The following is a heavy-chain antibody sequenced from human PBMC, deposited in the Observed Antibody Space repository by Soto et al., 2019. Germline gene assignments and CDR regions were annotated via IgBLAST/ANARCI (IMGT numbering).Heavy chain of an antibody. CDR2: IKQDGSEK. CDR3: ARDMIDVDGMEF. CDR1: GFTFSSYW. J-gene: IGHJ6*02. V-gene: IGHV3-7*03. Sequence: GSLRLSCGASGFTFSSYWMSWVRQAPGKGLEWVANIKQDGSEKYYVDSVKGRFTISRDNAKNSLYLQMNSLRAEDTAVYDCARDMIDVDGMEFWGQGPAVTVAS. D-gene: IGHD3-22*01.